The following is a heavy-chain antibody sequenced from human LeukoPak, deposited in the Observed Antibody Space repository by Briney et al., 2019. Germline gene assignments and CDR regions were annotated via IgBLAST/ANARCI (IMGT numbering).Heavy chain of an antibody. V-gene: IGHV4-39*01. CDR1: GGSISSSSYY. J-gene: IGHJ4*02. CDR2: IYYSGST. Sequence: PSETLSLTCTVSGGSISSSSYYWGWIRQPPGKGLEWIGSIYYSGSTYYNPSLKRRVTISVDTSKNQFSLKLSSVTAADTAVYYCARHGRWRDWGSYRYYQSEGGKNFDYWGQGTLVTVSS. CDR3: ARHGRWRDWGSYRYYQSEGGKNFDY. D-gene: IGHD3-16*02.